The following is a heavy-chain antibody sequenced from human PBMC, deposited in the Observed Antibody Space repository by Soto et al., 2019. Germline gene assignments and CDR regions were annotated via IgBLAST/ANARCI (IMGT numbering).Heavy chain of an antibody. CDR1: GITYTTYA. D-gene: IGHD5-12*01. CDR3: ARAISSYVS. Sequence: QVQLVQSGAEVKKPGASVKVACKASGITYTTYAIHWVRQAPGQELEWMGWINTGNGNTRYTQRFQGRVTLTTDTTASTAYMDVSRLTSEDTAVYYCARAISSYVSWGQGTLITVSS. J-gene: IGHJ5*02. V-gene: IGHV1-3*04. CDR2: INTGNGNT.